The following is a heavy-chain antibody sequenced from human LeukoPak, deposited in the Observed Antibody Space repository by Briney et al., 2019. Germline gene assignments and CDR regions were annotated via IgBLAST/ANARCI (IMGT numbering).Heavy chain of an antibody. J-gene: IGHJ4*02. D-gene: IGHD1-26*01. CDR1: GFTFNTYG. CDR3: ARDLAKGRYFDY. CDR2: IWFDGSKI. V-gene: IGHV3-33*01. Sequence: YPGGSLRLSCAASGFTFNTYGMHWVRQTPGKGLEWVAVIWFDGSKIYYTDSVKGRFTISRDNSKNTLFLQMSSLRAEDSGVYYCARDLAKGRYFDYWGQGTLVTVSS.